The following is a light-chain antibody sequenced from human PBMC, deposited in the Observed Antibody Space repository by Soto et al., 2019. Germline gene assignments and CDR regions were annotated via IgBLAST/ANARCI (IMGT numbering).Light chain of an antibody. CDR2: DES. J-gene: IGKJ5*01. Sequence: DIQMTQSPSSLSASVGDRVTISCRASQDISNYLNWYQQRPGKAPQRLIYDESNLETGIPLRFSGTRSGTHFTFAITSLQPEDVATYYCQQYDSLPITFGQGTRLEI. CDR3: QQYDSLPIT. V-gene: IGKV1-33*01. CDR1: QDISNY.